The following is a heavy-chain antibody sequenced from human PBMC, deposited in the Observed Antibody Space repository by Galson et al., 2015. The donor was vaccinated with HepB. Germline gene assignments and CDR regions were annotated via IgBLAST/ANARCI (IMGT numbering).Heavy chain of an antibody. J-gene: IGHJ3*02. D-gene: IGHD2-21*01. CDR1: GGTFSSYA. CDR2: IIPIFGTA. V-gene: IGHV1-69*13. CDR3: ARDLPCGGDCPGAFDI. Sequence: SVKVSCKASGGTFSSYAISWVRQAPGQGLEWMGGIIPIFGTANYAQKFQGRVTVTADESTSTAYMELSSLRSEDTAVYYCARDLPCGGDCPGAFDIWGQGTMVTVSS.